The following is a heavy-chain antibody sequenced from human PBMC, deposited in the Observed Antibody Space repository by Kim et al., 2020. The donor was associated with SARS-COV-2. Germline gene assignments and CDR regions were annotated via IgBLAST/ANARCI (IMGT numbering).Heavy chain of an antibody. V-gene: IGHV3-73*01. Sequence: GGSLRLSCAASGFTFSASVMHWVRQASGKGLEWVGRIKSKSNNYATAYAASLKGRFTISRDDSKSTAYLQMNSLETEDTAIYYCTPSAAYGGYFDSWGQGTLVTVSS. CDR2: IKSKSNNYAT. CDR3: TPSAAYGGYFDS. J-gene: IGHJ4*02. D-gene: IGHD2-21*01. CDR1: GFTFSASV.